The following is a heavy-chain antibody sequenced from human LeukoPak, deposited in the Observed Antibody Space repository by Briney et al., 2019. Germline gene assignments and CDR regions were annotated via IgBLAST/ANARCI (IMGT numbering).Heavy chain of an antibody. D-gene: IGHD4-17*01. CDR3: ARALNYGANFDY. Sequence: SETLSLTCTASGGSISSYYWSWIRQPPGKGLEWIGYIYYSGSTNYNPSLKSRVTISVDTSKNQFSLKLSSVTAADTAVYYCARALNYGANFDYWGQGTLVTVSS. CDR2: IYYSGST. CDR1: GGSISSYY. J-gene: IGHJ4*02. V-gene: IGHV4-59*01.